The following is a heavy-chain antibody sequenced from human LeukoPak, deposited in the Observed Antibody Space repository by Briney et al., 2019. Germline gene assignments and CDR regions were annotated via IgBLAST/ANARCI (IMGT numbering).Heavy chain of an antibody. D-gene: IGHD6-13*01. CDR2: ISYDGNNK. Sequence: PGRCLRLSFSASGFTFSSYATHWGRQAPRKGLWWGAVISYDGNNKYYGDSVKGRFTISRDNSKSTLYLQMNILRAEDTAMYSCAREHIATSGNNWFDPWGQGTLVTVSS. CDR3: AREHIATSGNNWFDP. V-gene: IGHV3-30*04. J-gene: IGHJ5*02. CDR1: GFTFSSYA.